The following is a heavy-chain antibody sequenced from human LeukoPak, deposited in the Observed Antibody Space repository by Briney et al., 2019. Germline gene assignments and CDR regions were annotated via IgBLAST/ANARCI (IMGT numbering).Heavy chain of an antibody. V-gene: IGHV4-4*02. CDR1: GGSISSSNW. CDR3: AREPWIQLWFSWDAFDI. CDR2: IYHSGST. Sequence: SETLSLTCAVSGGSISSSNWWSWVRQSPGQGLEWIGEIYHSGSTNYYPSLKSRVTISVDKSKNQFSLRLSSVTAADTAVYYCAREPWIQLWFSWDAFDIWGQGTMVTVSS. J-gene: IGHJ3*02. D-gene: IGHD5-18*01.